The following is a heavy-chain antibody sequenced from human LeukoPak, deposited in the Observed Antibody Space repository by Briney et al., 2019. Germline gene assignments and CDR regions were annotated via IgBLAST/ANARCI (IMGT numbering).Heavy chain of an antibody. CDR1: GFTFSTYA. CDR3: VKRGEYYMDV. V-gene: IGHV3-23*01. J-gene: IGHJ6*03. CDR2: ISGRTPNT. D-gene: IGHD3-16*01. Sequence: GGSLRLSCAASGFTFSTYAMSWVRHAPGEGLEWVSTISGRTPNTYYAGSVKGRFTISRDNSKNALYLQMNSLRAEDTAIYYCVKRGEYYMDVWGKGTTVTVSS.